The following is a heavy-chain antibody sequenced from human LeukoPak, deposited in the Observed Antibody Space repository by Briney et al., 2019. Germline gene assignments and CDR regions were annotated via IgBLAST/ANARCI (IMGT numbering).Heavy chain of an antibody. D-gene: IGHD3-16*01. CDR2: IYYSGST. V-gene: IGHV4-30-4*01. CDR3: AREGTYYEYTPSGFDY. J-gene: IGHJ4*02. CDR1: SGSISSGDYY. Sequence: SETLSLTCTVSSGSISSGDYYWSWIRQPPGKGLEWIGYIYYSGSTYYNPSPKSRVTISVDTSKNQFSLKLSSVTAADTAVYYCAREGTYYEYTPSGFDYWGQGTLVTLSS.